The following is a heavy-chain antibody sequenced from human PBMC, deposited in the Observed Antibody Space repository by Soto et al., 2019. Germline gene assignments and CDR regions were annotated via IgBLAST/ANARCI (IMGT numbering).Heavy chain of an antibody. V-gene: IGHV4-61*01. CDR2: IYYSGST. D-gene: IGHD7-27*01. J-gene: IGHJ6*02. Sequence: QVQLQESGPGLVKPSETLSLTCTVSGGSVSSGSYYWSWIRQPPGKGLEWIGYIYYSGSTNYNPSLKSRVTISVDTAKNKFSLKLSSVTAADTAVYYCARKMGLGYSYYGIDVWGQGTTVTVSS. CDR3: ARKMGLGYSYYGIDV. CDR1: GGSVSSGSYY.